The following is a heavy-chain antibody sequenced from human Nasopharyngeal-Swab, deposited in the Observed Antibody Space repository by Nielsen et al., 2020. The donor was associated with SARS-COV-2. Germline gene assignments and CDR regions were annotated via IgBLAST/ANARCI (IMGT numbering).Heavy chain of an antibody. D-gene: IGHD5-24*01. CDR2: IRRDGGIT. V-gene: IGHV3-43*02. CDR1: GFTFDDYD. CDR3: AKDGDGYNSDAFDI. Sequence: ESLKISCAASGFTFDDYDMHWVRQGPGTCLEWVSLIRRDGGITYYADSVKGRFTISRDNSKHSLYLQMNSLRTEDTALYYCAKDGDGYNSDAFDIWGQGTMVIVSS. J-gene: IGHJ3*02.